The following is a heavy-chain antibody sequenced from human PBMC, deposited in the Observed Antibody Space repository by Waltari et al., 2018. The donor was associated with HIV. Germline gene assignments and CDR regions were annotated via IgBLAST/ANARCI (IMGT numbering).Heavy chain of an antibody. Sequence: VELVESGGGLFKPGQSLRLSCNASGIAFDLFTMTWVRQAPGRGLEWVSSISSASYFSYYSDSVKGRISIARDNAKKSLFLQINSLTADDTGLYFCVRDRTSMTTGDFDSWGQGVPVIVSS. CDR1: GIAFDLFT. V-gene: IGHV3-21*02. CDR2: ISSASYFS. J-gene: IGHJ4*02. CDR3: VRDRTSMTTGDFDS. D-gene: IGHD1-1*01.